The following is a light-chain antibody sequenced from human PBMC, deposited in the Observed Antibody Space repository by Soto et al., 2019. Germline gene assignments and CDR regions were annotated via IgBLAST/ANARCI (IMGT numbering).Light chain of an antibody. CDR2: GAS. CDR1: QSVSNTY. V-gene: IGKV3-20*01. CDR3: QQYGRSPGLFT. Sequence: EIVLTQSPGTLSLSPGERATLSCRASQSVSNTYLAWYQQKPGQAPRLLIYGASSRATGIPDRFSGSGSGTDFTLTISTLEPEDFAVYYCQQYGRSPGLFTFGPGTKVDIK. J-gene: IGKJ3*01.